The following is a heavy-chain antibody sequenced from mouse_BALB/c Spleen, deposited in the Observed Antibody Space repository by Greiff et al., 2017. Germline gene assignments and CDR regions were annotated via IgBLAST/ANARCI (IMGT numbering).Heavy chain of an antibody. CDR1: GYSITSDYA. CDR3: ATNWDGDY. D-gene: IGHD4-1*01. V-gene: IGHV3-2*02. J-gene: IGHJ2*01. Sequence: EVQLQESGPGLVKPSQSLSLTCTVTGYSITSDYAWNWIRQFPGNKLEWMGYISYSGSTSYNPSLKSRISITRDTSKNQFFLQLNSVTTEDTATYYCATNWDGDYWGQGTTLTVSS. CDR2: ISYSGST.